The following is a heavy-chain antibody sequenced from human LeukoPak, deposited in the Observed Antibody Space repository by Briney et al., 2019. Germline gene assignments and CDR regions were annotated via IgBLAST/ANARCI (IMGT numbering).Heavy chain of an antibody. Sequence: KASETLSLTCAVYGGSFSGYYWSWIRQPPGKGLEWIGEINHSGSTNYNPSLKSRVTISVDTSKNQFSLKLSSGTAADTAVYYCARCRIAARPVWFDYWGQGTLVTVSS. D-gene: IGHD6-6*01. CDR3: ARCRIAARPVWFDY. CDR1: GGSFSGYY. CDR2: INHSGST. J-gene: IGHJ4*02. V-gene: IGHV4-34*01.